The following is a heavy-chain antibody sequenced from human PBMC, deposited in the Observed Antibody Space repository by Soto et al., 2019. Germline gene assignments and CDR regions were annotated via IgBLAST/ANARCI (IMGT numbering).Heavy chain of an antibody. CDR1: GGSISSYY. J-gene: IGHJ5*02. V-gene: IGHV4-59*01. Sequence: SETLSLTCTVSGGSISSYYWSWIRQPPGKGLEWIGYIYYSGSTNYNPSLKSRVTISVDTSKNQFSLKLSSVTAADTAVYYCAREVAAPASWFDPWGQGTLVTVSS. CDR3: AREVAAPASWFDP. D-gene: IGHD6-13*01. CDR2: IYYSGST.